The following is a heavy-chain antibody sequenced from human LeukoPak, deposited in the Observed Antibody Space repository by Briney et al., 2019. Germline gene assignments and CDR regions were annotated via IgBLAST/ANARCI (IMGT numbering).Heavy chain of an antibody. CDR3: ARDQVIVGASTYNWFDP. J-gene: IGHJ5*02. Sequence: GGSLRLSCAASGFTFSSYWMHWVRQAPGKGLVWVSRINSDGSSTSYADSVKGRFTISRDNAKNTLYLQMNSLRAEDTAVYYCARDQVIVGASTYNWFDPWGQGTLVTVSS. CDR2: INSDGSST. V-gene: IGHV3-74*01. D-gene: IGHD1-26*01. CDR1: GFTFSSYW.